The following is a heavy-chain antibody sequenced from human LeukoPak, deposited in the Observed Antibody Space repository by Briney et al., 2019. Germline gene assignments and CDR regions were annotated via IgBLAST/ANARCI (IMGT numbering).Heavy chain of an antibody. CDR1: GGSISSYY. CDR3: VREILYCSGGSCYRGPFDN. J-gene: IGHJ4*02. Sequence: SETLSLTCTVSGGSISSYYWTWIRQPPGKGLEWIGYIFHRGGTSYNPSLKSRILFSVDTSQNQFSLKLNSVTAADTAVYYCVREILYCSGGSCYRGPFDNWGQGTLVTVSA. D-gene: IGHD2-15*01. CDR2: IFHRGGT. V-gene: IGHV4-59*06.